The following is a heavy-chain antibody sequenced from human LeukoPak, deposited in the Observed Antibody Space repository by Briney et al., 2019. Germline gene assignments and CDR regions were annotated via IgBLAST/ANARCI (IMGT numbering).Heavy chain of an antibody. CDR3: ARHRGRAAAGTNAYFDY. CDR2: IYPGDSDT. Sequence: PGASLKICCKGSGYSFTSYWIGWVRPLPGKGLEWMGIIYPGDSDTKYSPSFQGQVTISADKSISTAYLQWSSLKPSDTAMYYCARHRGRAAAGTNAYFDYWGQGTLVTVSS. D-gene: IGHD6-13*01. J-gene: IGHJ4*02. CDR1: GYSFTSYW. V-gene: IGHV5-51*01.